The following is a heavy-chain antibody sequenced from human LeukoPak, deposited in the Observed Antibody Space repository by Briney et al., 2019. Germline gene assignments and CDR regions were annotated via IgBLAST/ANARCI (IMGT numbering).Heavy chain of an antibody. CDR3: ARPVNVEMATTEPYFDY. J-gene: IGHJ4*02. V-gene: IGHV3-30*03. CDR1: GFTFSSYS. Sequence: GGSLRLSCAASGFTFSSYSMNWVRQAPGKGLEWVAVISYDGSNKYYADSVKGRFTISRDNSKNTLYLQMNSLRAEDTAVYYCARPVNVEMATTEPYFDYWGQGTLVTVSS. D-gene: IGHD5-24*01. CDR2: ISYDGSNK.